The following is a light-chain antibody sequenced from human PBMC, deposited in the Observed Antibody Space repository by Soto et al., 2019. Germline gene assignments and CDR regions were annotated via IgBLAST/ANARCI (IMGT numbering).Light chain of an antibody. J-gene: IGLJ3*02. CDR3: GTWDSSLSAWV. V-gene: IGLV1-51*02. CDR2: ENN. Sequence: QSVLTQPPSVSAAPGQKVTISCSGSSSNIGNNYVSWYQQLPGTAPKLLIYENNKRPSGIPDRFSGSKSGTSATLGITGLQTGDEADDYCGTWDSSLSAWVFGGGTKLTVL. CDR1: SSNIGNNY.